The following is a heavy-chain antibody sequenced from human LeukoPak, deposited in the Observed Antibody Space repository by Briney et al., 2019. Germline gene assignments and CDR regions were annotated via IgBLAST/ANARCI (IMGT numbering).Heavy chain of an antibody. CDR1: GYTFTNYG. CDR2: ISAYNGNA. CDR3: ARGIAAAGIDY. Sequence: VASVKVSCKASGYTFTNYGITWVRQAPGQGIEWMGWISAYNGNADYAQKLQGRVTMTTDTSTNTAYMDLRSLRSDDTALYYCARGIAAAGIDYWGQGTLVTVSS. D-gene: IGHD6-13*01. V-gene: IGHV1-18*01. J-gene: IGHJ4*02.